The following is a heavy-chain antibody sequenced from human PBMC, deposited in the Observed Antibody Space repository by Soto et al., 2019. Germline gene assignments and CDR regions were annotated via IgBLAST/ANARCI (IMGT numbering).Heavy chain of an antibody. V-gene: IGHV3-74*01. CDR1: GFTFSSYW. D-gene: IGHD1-7*01. Sequence: GGSLRLSCAASGFTFSSYWMHWVRQAPGKGLVWVSRINSDGSSTSYADSVKDRFTISRDNAKNTLYLQMNSLRAEDTAVYYCARFVRTSLFDYWGQGTLVTVSS. CDR2: INSDGSST. J-gene: IGHJ4*02. CDR3: ARFVRTSLFDY.